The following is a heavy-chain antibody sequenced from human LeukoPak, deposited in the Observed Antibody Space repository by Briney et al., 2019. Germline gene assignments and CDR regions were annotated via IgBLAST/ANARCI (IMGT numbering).Heavy chain of an antibody. Sequence: PSETLSLTCAVYGGSFSGYYWSWIRQPPGRGLEWIGEINHSGSTNYNPSLKSRATISVDTSKNQFSLKLSSVTAADTAVYYCARGPRGYSYGKLDYWGQGTLVTVSS. CDR3: ARGPRGYSYGKLDY. J-gene: IGHJ4*02. CDR1: GGSFSGYY. D-gene: IGHD5-18*01. V-gene: IGHV4-34*01. CDR2: INHSGST.